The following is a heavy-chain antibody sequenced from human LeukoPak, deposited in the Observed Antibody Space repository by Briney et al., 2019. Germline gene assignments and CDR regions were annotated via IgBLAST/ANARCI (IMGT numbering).Heavy chain of an antibody. J-gene: IGHJ4*02. CDR3: ARDLIVGATHFDY. CDR1: GFTFSSYW. D-gene: IGHD1-26*01. CDR2: IKQDGSEK. V-gene: IGHV3-7*01. Sequence: GGSLRLSCAASGFTFSSYWMSWVRQAPGKGLEWVANIKQDGSEKYYVDSVKGRFTISRDNAKNSLHLQMNSLRAEDTAVYYCARDLIVGATHFDYWGQGTLVTVTS.